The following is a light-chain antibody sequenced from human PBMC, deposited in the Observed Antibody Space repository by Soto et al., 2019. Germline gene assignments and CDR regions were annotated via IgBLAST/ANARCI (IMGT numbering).Light chain of an antibody. CDR2: GAS. Sequence: EIVVTQSPGTLSLSPGERATLSCRASQSVNSNYLAWYQQRPGQAPRLHIYGASNRATGIPDRFSGSGSGTEFTLTISRLEPEDFAVYYCQQYGSSPRTFGQGTKVDIK. J-gene: IGKJ1*01. CDR1: QSVNSNY. V-gene: IGKV3-20*01. CDR3: QQYGSSPRT.